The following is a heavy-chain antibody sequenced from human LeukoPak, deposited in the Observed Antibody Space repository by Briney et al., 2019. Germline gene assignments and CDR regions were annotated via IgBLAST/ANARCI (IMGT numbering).Heavy chain of an antibody. Sequence: ASVKVSCKASGYTFTGYYMHWVRQAPGQGLEWMGWISPNSGGTNYAQKFQGRVTMTRDTSNSTAYMELSRLRSDDTAVYYCARSNPYGDYYFDYWGQGTLVTVSS. CDR1: GYTFTGYY. D-gene: IGHD4-17*01. CDR3: ARSNPYGDYYFDY. V-gene: IGHV1-2*02. J-gene: IGHJ4*02. CDR2: ISPNSGGT.